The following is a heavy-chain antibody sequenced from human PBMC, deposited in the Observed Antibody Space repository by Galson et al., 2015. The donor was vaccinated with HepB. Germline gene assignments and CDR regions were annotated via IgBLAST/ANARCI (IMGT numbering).Heavy chain of an antibody. D-gene: IGHD3-22*01. CDR2: IKSKTEGVAT. V-gene: IGHV3-15*07. J-gene: IGHJ6*04. CDR1: GFTFTSAW. Sequence: SLRLSCAASGFTFTSAWLNWARQVPGRGLEWVGRIKSKTEGVATDYAAAVKGRFTISRHDSKNTVYLQMNSLKTEDTAVYYCTGDYYDISGRPGGVWGKGTTVTVSS. CDR3: TGDYYDISGRPGGV.